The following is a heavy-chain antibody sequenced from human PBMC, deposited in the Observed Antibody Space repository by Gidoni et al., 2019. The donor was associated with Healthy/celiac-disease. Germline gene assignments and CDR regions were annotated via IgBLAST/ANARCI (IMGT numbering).Heavy chain of an antibody. J-gene: IGHJ5*02. CDR3: ARELRYFDWGSEDWFDP. CDR2: IYYSGST. CDR1: GGSTSSSSNY. V-gene: IGHV4-39*07. Sequence: QLQLQESGPGLAKPSETLSLTCTVSGGSTSSSSNYWGWIRQPPGKGLEWIGSIYYSGSTYYNPSLKSRVTISVETSKNQFSLKLSSVTAADTAVYYCARELRYFDWGSEDWFDPWGQGTLVTVSS. D-gene: IGHD3-9*01.